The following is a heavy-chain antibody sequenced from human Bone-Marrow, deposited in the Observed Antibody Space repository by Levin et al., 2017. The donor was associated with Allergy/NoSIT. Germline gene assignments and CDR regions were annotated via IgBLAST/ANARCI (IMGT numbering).Heavy chain of an antibody. V-gene: IGHV3-7*01. D-gene: IGHD6-13*01. CDR2: IKQDGSEK. Sequence: GGSLRLSCAASGFTFSSYWMSWVRQAPGKGLEWVANIKQDGSEKYYVDSVKGRFTISRDNAKNSLYLQMNSLRAEDTAVYYCARKETGYSSSWYLGDAFDIWGQGTMVTVSS. CDR3: ARKETGYSSSWYLGDAFDI. CDR1: GFTFSSYW. J-gene: IGHJ3*02.